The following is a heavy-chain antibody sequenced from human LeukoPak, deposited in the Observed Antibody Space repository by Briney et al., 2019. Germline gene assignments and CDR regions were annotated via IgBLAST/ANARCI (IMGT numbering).Heavy chain of an antibody. CDR1: GGSISSSNW. CDR3: AREYSGYDWNYYMDV. Sequence: SETLSLTCAVSGGSISSSNWWSWVRQPPGKGLEWIGEIYHSGSTNYNPSLKSRVTISVDTSKNQFSLKLSSVTAADTAVYYCAREYSGYDWNYYMDVWGKGTTVTVSS. J-gene: IGHJ6*03. V-gene: IGHV4-4*02. D-gene: IGHD5-12*01. CDR2: IYHSGST.